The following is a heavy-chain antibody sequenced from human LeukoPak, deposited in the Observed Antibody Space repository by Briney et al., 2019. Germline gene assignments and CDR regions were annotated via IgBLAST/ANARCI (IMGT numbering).Heavy chain of an antibody. CDR3: AKDDAGAKSFDY. V-gene: IGHV3-21*04. J-gene: IGHJ4*02. CDR2: ISSSSYI. CDR1: GFTFSSYS. D-gene: IGHD1-26*01. Sequence: PGGSLRLSCVVSGFTFSSYSMNWVRQAPGKGLEWVSSISSSSYIYYADSVKGRFTISRDNAKNSLYLQMNSLRAEDTAVYYCAKDDAGAKSFDYWGQGTLVTVSS.